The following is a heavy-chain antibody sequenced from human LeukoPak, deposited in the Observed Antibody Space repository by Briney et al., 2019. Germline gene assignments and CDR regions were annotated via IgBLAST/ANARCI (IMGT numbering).Heavy chain of an antibody. V-gene: IGHV3-23*01. Sequence: RTGGSLRLSCAASGFSFSNYAMSWVRQAPGKGLEWVSTLSGNGGSTYYADSVKGRFTISRDNSKNTVYLQMNSLRVEDTAVYYCAKDGAVTSSISWGTESWGQGTLVTVSS. CDR1: GFSFSNYA. D-gene: IGHD2-2*01. CDR3: AKDGAVTSSISWGTES. J-gene: IGHJ4*02. CDR2: LSGNGGST.